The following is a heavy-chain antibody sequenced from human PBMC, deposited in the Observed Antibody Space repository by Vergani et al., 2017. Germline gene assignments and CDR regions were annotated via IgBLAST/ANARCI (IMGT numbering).Heavy chain of an antibody. Sequence: VEAGGGLVQPGGSLRLSCTASGFTFQAFAFHWVRQVSGRGLEWVSGIDRNYGVKNGNSFEGRSSISRDNAKKAVFLQMNNLRHEDTALYFCVKDNDYDADGPFDLWGRGTLVTVSS. CDR2: IDRNYGVK. J-gene: IGHJ2*01. D-gene: IGHD3-16*01. CDR3: VKDNDYDADGPFDL. V-gene: IGHV3-9*01. CDR1: GFTFQAFA.